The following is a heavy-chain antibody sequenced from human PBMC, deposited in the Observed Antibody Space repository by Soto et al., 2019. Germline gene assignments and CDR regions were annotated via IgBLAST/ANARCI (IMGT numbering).Heavy chain of an antibody. CDR1: GFTFSSYG. CDR2: IWCDGSNK. D-gene: IGHD6-13*01. V-gene: IGHV3-33*01. J-gene: IGHJ6*02. Sequence: LRLSCAASGFTFSSYGMHWVRQAPAKGQEGVAGIWCDGSNKYYADSAKGRFNISRDNSKNTLYLQMNSLRAEETAVYYCARDLGIARPWYYYGMDVWGQGTTVTVSS. CDR3: ARDLGIARPWYYYGMDV.